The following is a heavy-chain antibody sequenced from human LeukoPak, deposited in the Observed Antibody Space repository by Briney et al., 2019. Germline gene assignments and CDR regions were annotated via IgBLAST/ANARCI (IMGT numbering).Heavy chain of an antibody. CDR3: AREGTSGTHLNWFDP. CDR1: GGSISSYY. CDR2: IYGSGNT. J-gene: IGHJ5*02. V-gene: IGHV4-59*01. Sequence: SETLSLTCTVSGGSISSYYWSWIRQPPGKGLEWIGHIYGSGNTNYNPSLKSRVTLSVDTSKNQFSLKLSSVTAADTAVYYCAREGTSGTHLNWFDPWGQGTLVTVSS. D-gene: IGHD1-1*01.